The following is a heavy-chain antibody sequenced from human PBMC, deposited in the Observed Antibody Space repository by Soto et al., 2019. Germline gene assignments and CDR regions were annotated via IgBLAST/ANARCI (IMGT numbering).Heavy chain of an antibody. Sequence: PGGSLRLSCAASGFTFSSYEMNWVRQAPGKGLEWVSYISSSGSTIYYADSVKGRFTISRDNAKNSLYLQMNSLRAEDTAVYYCARETAGRAASLYYYYSYVMDVWGQGTTVTVYS. J-gene: IGHJ6*02. D-gene: IGHD5-18*01. CDR2: ISSSGSTI. V-gene: IGHV3-48*03. CDR3: ARETAGRAASLYYYYSYVMDV. CDR1: GFTFSSYE.